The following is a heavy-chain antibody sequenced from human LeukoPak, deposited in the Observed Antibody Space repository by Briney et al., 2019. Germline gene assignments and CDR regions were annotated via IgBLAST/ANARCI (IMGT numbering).Heavy chain of an antibody. V-gene: IGHV5-51*01. CDR3: ARQGERWLQTPFDY. CDR1: GYSFANYW. J-gene: IGHJ4*02. D-gene: IGHD5-24*01. Sequence: GESLKISCKGSGYSFANYWIGWVRQMPGKGLEWMGIIYPGDSDTRYSPSFQGQVTISADKSISTAFLQWSSLKASDTAMYYCARQGERWLQTPFDYWGQGTLVTVSS. CDR2: IYPGDSDT.